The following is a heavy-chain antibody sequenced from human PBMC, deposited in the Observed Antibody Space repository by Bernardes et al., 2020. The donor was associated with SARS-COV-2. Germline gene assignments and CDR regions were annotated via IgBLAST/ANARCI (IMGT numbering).Heavy chain of an antibody. Sequence: GGSLRLSCAASEFTFTNYAMNWVRQAPGKGLEWVSCITGGGDETYYADSVKGRFTISRDNAKNSLYLQMNSLRDEDRAVYYCARSWNGDYSFGMDVWGPGTTVTVSS. V-gene: IGHV3-23*01. CDR3: ARSWNGDYSFGMDV. CDR2: ITGGGDET. J-gene: IGHJ6*02. D-gene: IGHD1-1*01. CDR1: EFTFTNYA.